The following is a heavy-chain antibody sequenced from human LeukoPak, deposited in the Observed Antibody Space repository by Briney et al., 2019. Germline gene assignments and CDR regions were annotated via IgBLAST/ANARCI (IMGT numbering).Heavy chain of an antibody. CDR1: GGSISSSNW. Sequence: SETLSLTCAVSGGSISSSNWWSWVRQPPGKGLEWIGEIYHSGSTNYNPSLKSRVTMSIDTSKNQFSLNLTSVTAADTAVYYCARVDLWGGIIYWGQGTLVTVSS. CDR2: IYHSGST. CDR3: ARVDLWGGIIY. V-gene: IGHV4-4*02. D-gene: IGHD3-3*01. J-gene: IGHJ4*02.